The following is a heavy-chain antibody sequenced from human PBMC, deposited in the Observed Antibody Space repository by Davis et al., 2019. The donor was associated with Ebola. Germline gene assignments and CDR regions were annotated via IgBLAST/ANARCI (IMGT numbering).Heavy chain of an antibody. J-gene: IGHJ6*03. CDR3: ARGAGLQLERRVGGDYYYYYMDV. CDR1: GGTFSSYA. CDR2: IIPIFGTA. Sequence: SVKVSCKASGGTFSSYAISWVRQAPGQGLEWMGGIIPIFGTANYAQKFQGRVTIIADESTSTAYMELSSLRSEDTAVYYCARGAGLQLERRVGGDYYYYYMDVWGKGTTVTVSS. D-gene: IGHD1-1*01. V-gene: IGHV1-69*13.